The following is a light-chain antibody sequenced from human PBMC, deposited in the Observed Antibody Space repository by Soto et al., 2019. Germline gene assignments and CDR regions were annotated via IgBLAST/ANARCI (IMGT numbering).Light chain of an antibody. CDR3: ILYMGSAFWV. Sequence: QTVVTQEPSLSVSPGGTVTLTCGLSSGSVSTSYYPSWYQLTPGQTPRTLTHNTNIRSSGVPDRFSGSILGNKAALTITGAQADDESHYYCILYMGSAFWVFGGGTKLTVL. V-gene: IGLV8-61*01. CDR2: NTN. CDR1: SGSVSTSYY. J-gene: IGLJ3*02.